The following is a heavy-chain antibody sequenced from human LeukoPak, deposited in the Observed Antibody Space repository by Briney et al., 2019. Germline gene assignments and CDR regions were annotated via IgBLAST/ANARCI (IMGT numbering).Heavy chain of an antibody. D-gene: IGHD3-16*01. CDR3: ARLILRFWGSFLSDNWFDP. J-gene: IGHJ5*02. V-gene: IGHV4-34*01. CDR1: GGSFSGYY. Sequence: PSETLSLTCAVYGGSFSGYYWSWIRQPPGKGLEWIGEINHSGSTNYNPSLKSRVTISVDTSKNQFSLKLSSVTAADTAVYYCARLILRFWGSFLSDNWFDPWGQGTLVTVSS. CDR2: INHSGST.